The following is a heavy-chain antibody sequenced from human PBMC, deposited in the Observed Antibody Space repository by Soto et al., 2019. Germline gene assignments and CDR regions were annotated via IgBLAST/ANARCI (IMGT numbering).Heavy chain of an antibody. CDR2: ISSDGRTT. D-gene: IGHD3-3*01. CDR3: ARDRGGGSIFGGHYGMDV. Sequence: VGSLRLSCSASRFTFSSYPMHWVRQAPGKGLEYVSAISSDGRTTYYADSVRGRFTISRDNSKNTLYLQMSSLRAEDTAVYYCARDRGGGSIFGGHYGMDVWGQGTTVTVSS. J-gene: IGHJ6*02. CDR1: RFTFSSYP. V-gene: IGHV3-64*04.